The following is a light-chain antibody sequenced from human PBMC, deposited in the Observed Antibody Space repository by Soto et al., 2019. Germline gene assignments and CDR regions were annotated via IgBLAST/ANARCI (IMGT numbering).Light chain of an antibody. J-gene: IGLJ1*01. CDR2: EDN. CDR3: AAWDDSLSGLYV. Sequence: NFMLTQPHSVSESPGKTVTISCTGSSGSIASNYVQWYQQRPGSAPTTVIYEDNQRPSGVPDRFSGSKSGTSASLAISGLRSEDEADYYCAAWDDSLSGLYVFGTGTKLTVL. V-gene: IGLV6-57*02. CDR1: SGSIASNY.